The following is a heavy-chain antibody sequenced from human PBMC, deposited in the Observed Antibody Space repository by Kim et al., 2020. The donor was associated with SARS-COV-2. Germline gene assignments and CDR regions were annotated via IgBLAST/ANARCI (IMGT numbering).Heavy chain of an antibody. CDR1: GGSISSHY. CDR3: ARGPSAWRFDP. J-gene: IGHJ5*02. V-gene: IGHV4-59*11. Sequence: SETLSLTCSVSGGSISSHYWSWIRRPPGEGLELLGYIYFTGSTNYNPSLNSRVTISVDTSKNQFFLKVTSVTAADTAVYYCARGPSAWRFDPWGQGTLVIVSS. CDR2: IYFTGST. D-gene: IGHD6-19*01.